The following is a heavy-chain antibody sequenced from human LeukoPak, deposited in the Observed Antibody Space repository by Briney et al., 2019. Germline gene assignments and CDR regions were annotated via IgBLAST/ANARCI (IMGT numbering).Heavy chain of an antibody. J-gene: IGHJ4*02. Sequence: SETLSLTCTVSGXSISPYFWSWIRQPPGKGLEWIGYIYYRGSTNYNPSLKSRVTISLDTSKDQFSLKLSSVTAADTAVYYCAREGVVKGYFDYWGQGTLVTVSS. V-gene: IGHV4-59*01. CDR1: GXSISPYF. CDR3: AREGVVKGYFDY. D-gene: IGHD3-3*01. CDR2: IYYRGST.